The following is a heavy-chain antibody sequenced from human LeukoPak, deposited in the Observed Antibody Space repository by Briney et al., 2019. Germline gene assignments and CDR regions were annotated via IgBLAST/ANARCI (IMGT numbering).Heavy chain of an antibody. Sequence: GESLKISCKGSGHSFTSYWIGWVRQMPGKGLEWMGIIYPGDSDTRYSPSFQGQVTISADKSISTAYLQWSSLKASDTAMYYCARARGYFDWLLSFYFDYWGQGTLVTVSS. CDR3: ARARGYFDWLLSFYFDY. V-gene: IGHV5-51*01. CDR2: IYPGDSDT. D-gene: IGHD3-9*01. J-gene: IGHJ4*02. CDR1: GHSFTSYW.